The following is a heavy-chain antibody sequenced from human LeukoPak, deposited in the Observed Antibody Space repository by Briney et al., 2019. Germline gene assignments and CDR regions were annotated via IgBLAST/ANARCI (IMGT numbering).Heavy chain of an antibody. CDR2: IKQDGSEK. Sequence: QPGGSLRLSCAASGFTFNSYAMSWVRQAPGKGLEWVANIKQDGSEKYYVDSVKGRFTISRDNAKNSLYLQMNSLRAEDTAVYYCARKLATFDYWGQGTLVTVSS. J-gene: IGHJ4*02. V-gene: IGHV3-7*01. CDR3: ARKLATFDY. CDR1: GFTFNSYA. D-gene: IGHD6-13*01.